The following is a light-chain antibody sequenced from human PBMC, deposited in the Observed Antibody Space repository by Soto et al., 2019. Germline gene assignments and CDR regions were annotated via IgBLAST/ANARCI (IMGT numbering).Light chain of an antibody. CDR3: QQYNSYSLT. CDR2: KAS. Sequence: DIQMTQSPSTLSASVGDRKTITFRASQNIKSWVARYQQNPGKVPKLLIYKASSLESGVPSRFSGSGSGTEFTLTISSLQPDDFATYYCQQYNSYSLTFGGGTKVDIK. CDR1: QNIKSW. J-gene: IGKJ4*01. V-gene: IGKV1-5*03.